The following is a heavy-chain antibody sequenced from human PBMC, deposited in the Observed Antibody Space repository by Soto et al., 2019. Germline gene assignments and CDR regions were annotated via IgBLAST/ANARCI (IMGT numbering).Heavy chain of an antibody. CDR1: GFTFTSSA. J-gene: IGHJ3*02. Sequence: SVKVSCKASGFTFTSSAMQWVRQAREQRLEWIGWIVVGSGNTNYAQKFQERVTITRDMSTSTAYMELSSLRSEDTAVYYCQSYYDYIGGSYRYTPPAPIWGKGKMVTV. CDR3: QSYYDYIGGSYRYTPPAPI. V-gene: IGHV1-58*02. CDR2: IVVGSGNT. D-gene: IGHD3-16*02.